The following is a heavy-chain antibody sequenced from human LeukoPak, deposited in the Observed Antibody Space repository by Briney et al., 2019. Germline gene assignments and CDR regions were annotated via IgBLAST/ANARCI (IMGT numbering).Heavy chain of an antibody. D-gene: IGHD4-17*01. Sequence: GGSLRLSCAASGFTFSSYEMNWVRQAPGKGLEWISYISSSGGLIYYADSVKGRFTISRDNAKKSLYLQMNSVRAEDTAVYYCAKEIYGDPTGGRFQHWGQGTLVTVSS. V-gene: IGHV3-48*03. J-gene: IGHJ1*01. CDR1: GFTFSSYE. CDR3: AKEIYGDPTGGRFQH. CDR2: ISSSGGLI.